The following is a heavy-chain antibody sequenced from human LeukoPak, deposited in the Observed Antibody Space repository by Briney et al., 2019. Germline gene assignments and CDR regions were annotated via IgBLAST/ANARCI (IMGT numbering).Heavy chain of an antibody. V-gene: IGHV3-30-3*01. Sequence: PGRSLRLSCAASGFIFKNYAMHWVRRAPGKGLEWVALISYDGTNKYYADSVKGRFTISRDNSKNTLYLQMNSLRAEDTAVYYCATYSSSNGREFQYWGQGTLVTVSS. D-gene: IGHD2-2*01. CDR2: ISYDGTNK. CDR1: GFIFKNYA. J-gene: IGHJ1*01. CDR3: ATYSSSNGREFQY.